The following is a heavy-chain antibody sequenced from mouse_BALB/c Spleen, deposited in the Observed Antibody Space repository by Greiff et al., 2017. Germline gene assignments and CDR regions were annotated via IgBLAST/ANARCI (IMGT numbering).Heavy chain of an antibody. Sequence: EVQGVESGGGLVQPGGSRKLSCAASGFTFSSFGMHWVRQAPEKGLEWVAYISSGSSTIYYADTVKGRFTISRDNPKNTLFLQMTSLRSEDTAMYYCARDPSDYDYFDYWGQGTTLTVSS. CDR3: ARDPSDYDYFDY. V-gene: IGHV5-17*02. CDR2: ISSGSSTI. CDR1: GFTFSSFG. J-gene: IGHJ2*01. D-gene: IGHD2-4*01.